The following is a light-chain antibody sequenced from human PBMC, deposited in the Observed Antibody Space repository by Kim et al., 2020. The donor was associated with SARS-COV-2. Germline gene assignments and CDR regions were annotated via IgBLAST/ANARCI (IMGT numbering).Light chain of an antibody. Sequence: ALGKTVRITCQGDTLRSYFASWYQQKPGQAPLLVIYGKNNRPSGIPDRFSGYGSGNTASLTITGAQAEDEADYYGSSRDNTGNHVIFGGGTQLTVL. CDR1: TLRSYF. V-gene: IGLV3-19*01. CDR2: GKN. CDR3: SSRDNTGNHVI. J-gene: IGLJ2*01.